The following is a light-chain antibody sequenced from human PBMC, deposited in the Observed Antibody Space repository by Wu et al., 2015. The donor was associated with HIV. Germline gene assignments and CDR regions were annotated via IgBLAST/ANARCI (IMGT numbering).Light chain of an antibody. CDR1: QSINSN. Sequence: EILMTQSPATLSVSPGDRVTLSCTSSQSINSNLAWYQQKPGQPPRLLIYGASTRATGIPARFSGSESGTEFTLTISSIQSEDFALYYCQQYNNWPLWTFGRGTEGGN. CDR3: QQYNNWPLWT. V-gene: IGKV3-15*01. J-gene: IGKJ1*01. CDR2: GAS.